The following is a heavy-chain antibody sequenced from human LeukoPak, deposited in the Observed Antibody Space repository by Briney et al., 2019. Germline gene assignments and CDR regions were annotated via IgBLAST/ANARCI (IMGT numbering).Heavy chain of an antibody. CDR2: IYTSGST. J-gene: IGHJ4*02. CDR3: AREGEIAAAGRPFDY. Sequence: SETLSLTCTVSGASISSGSYYWSWIRQPAGKGLEWIGRIYTSGSTNYNPSLKSRVTISVDTSKNQFSLKLSSVTAADTAVYYCAREGEIAAAGRPFDYWGQGTLVTVSS. V-gene: IGHV4-61*02. D-gene: IGHD6-13*01. CDR1: GASISSGSYY.